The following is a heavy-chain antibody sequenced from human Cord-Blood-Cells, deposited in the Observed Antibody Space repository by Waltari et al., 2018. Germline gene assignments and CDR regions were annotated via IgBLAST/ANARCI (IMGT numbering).Heavy chain of an antibody. D-gene: IGHD1-26*01. Sequence: QVQLQQWGAGLLKPSETLSLTCAVYGGSFSGYYWSWTRQPPGKGLEWIGESNNSGSTNSNPSLKSRVNRSVDASKNQFSLKLSSVTAADTAVYYCARSAGDVGFFDYWGQGTLVTVSS. CDR3: ARSAGDVGFFDY. CDR1: GGSFSGYY. CDR2: SNNSGST. J-gene: IGHJ4*02. V-gene: IGHV4-34*01.